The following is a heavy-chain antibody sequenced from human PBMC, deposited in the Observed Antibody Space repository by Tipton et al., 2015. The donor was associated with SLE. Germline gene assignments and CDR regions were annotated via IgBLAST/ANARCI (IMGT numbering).Heavy chain of an antibody. D-gene: IGHD3-9*01. CDR2: IYFTGST. CDR1: GGSISSHY. V-gene: IGHV4-59*11. Sequence: LRLSCTVSGGSISSHYWSWIRQPPGKGLEWIGYIYFTGSTNYNPSLKSRVTISVDMSKNQFSLKLTSVTAADTAVYYCARGILTGPYSPPHYWGQGTLVTVSS. J-gene: IGHJ4*02. CDR3: ARGILTGPYSPPHY.